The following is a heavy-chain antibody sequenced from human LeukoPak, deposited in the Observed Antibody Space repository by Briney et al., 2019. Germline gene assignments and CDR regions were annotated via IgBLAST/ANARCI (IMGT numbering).Heavy chain of an antibody. D-gene: IGHD2-2*01. CDR3: ARIPTNAVPAAHNGFDI. CDR2: IYYSGST. Sequence: PSETLSLTCTVSGGSISNSNYYWGWIHQPPGKGLEWIGNIYYSGSTYYNPSLRSRVTISVDTSKNQFSLKLSSVTAADTAVYYCARIPTNAVPAAHNGFDIWGQGTMLTVSS. J-gene: IGHJ3*02. CDR1: GGSISNSNYY. V-gene: IGHV4-39*01.